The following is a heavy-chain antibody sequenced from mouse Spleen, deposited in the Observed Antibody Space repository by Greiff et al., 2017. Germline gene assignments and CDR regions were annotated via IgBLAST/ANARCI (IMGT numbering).Heavy chain of an antibody. V-gene: IGHV1S56*01. CDR3: ARDDWDGFAY. CDR2: IYPGNVNT. D-gene: IGHD4-1*01. J-gene: IGHJ3*01. Sequence: VMLVESGPELVKPGASVRISCKASGYTFTSYYIHWVKQRPGQGLEWIGWIYPGNVNTKYNEKFKGKATLTADKSSSTAYMQLSSLTSEDSAVYFCARDDWDGFAYWGQGTLVTVSA. CDR1: GYTFTSYY.